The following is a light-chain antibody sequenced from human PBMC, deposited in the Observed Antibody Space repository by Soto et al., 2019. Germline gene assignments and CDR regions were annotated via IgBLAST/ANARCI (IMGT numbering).Light chain of an antibody. V-gene: IGLV1-40*01. CDR2: GDN. Sequence: QSVLTQPPSVSGAPGQRVSISCTGSTSNIGAPYDVHWYQHLPGTAPKLLIYGDNNRPSGVPDRFSGSKSGTSASLAISGLQAEDEADYFCTSPTPGSLYVFGTGTKLTVL. J-gene: IGLJ1*01. CDR3: TSPTPGSLYV. CDR1: TSNIGAPYD.